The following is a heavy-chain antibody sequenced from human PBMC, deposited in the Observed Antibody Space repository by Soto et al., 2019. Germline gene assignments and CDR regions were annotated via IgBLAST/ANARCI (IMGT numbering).Heavy chain of an antibody. D-gene: IGHD4-4*01. Sequence: PGGSLRLSCAASGFTFSSYSMNWVRQAPGKGLEWVSSISSSSSYIYYADSVKGRFTISRDNAKNSLYLQMNSLRAEDTAVYYCARYPSRDYRYYFDYRGQGTLVTVSS. CDR3: ARYPSRDYRYYFDY. CDR1: GFTFSSYS. V-gene: IGHV3-21*01. CDR2: ISSSSSYI. J-gene: IGHJ4*02.